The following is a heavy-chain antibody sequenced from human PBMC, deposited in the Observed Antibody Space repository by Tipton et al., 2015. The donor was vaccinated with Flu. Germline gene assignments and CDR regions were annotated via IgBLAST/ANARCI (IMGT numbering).Heavy chain of an antibody. CDR3: ARHRVGLAVAGVDF. J-gene: IGHJ4*02. V-gene: IGHV4-59*08. Sequence: TLSLTCTVSGGSITSYYWSWIRQPPGKGLEWIGYFYDSGSTNYNPSLKSRVTISVDTSKNQFFLRLTSVTAAATAVYYCARHRVGLAVAGVDFWGQGTPVTVSS. CDR2: FYDSGST. D-gene: IGHD6-19*01. CDR1: GGSITSYY.